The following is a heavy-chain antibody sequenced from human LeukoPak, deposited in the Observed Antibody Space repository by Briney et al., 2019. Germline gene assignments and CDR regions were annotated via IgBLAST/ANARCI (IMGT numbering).Heavy chain of an antibody. CDR3: ARVRMSAYYYSSDY. J-gene: IGHJ4*02. CDR1: GDSISSGGYY. CDR2: IYYSGTT. D-gene: IGHD3-22*01. V-gene: IGHV4-31*03. Sequence: SETLSLTCSVSGDSISSGGYYWSWVRQLPGKGLEWIGYIYYSGTTYYNPSLKSRLTISVDTSKNHFSLNLTSATAADTAIYYCARVRMSAYYYSSDYWGQGTPVTVSS.